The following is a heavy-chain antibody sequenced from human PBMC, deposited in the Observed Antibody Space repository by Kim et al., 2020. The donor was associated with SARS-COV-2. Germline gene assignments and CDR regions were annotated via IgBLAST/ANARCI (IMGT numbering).Heavy chain of an antibody. Sequence: SETLSLTCTVSGGSISSGGYYWSWIRQHPGKGLEWIGYIYYSGSTYYNPSLKSRVTISVDTSKNQFSLKLSSVTAADTAVYYCALTTGGYYDSSGYFDYWGQGTLVTVSS. CDR2: IYYSGST. V-gene: IGHV4-31*03. D-gene: IGHD3-22*01. CDR1: GGSISSGGYY. CDR3: ALTTGGYYDSSGYFDY. J-gene: IGHJ4*02.